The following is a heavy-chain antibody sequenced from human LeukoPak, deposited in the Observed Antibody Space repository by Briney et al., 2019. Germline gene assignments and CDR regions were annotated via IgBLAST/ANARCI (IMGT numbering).Heavy chain of an antibody. CDR1: GFTFSGYG. CDR3: AKGVVVAPDVTPFDY. Sequence: GGSLRLSCAASGFTFSGYGMSWVRQAPGKGLKWVSAISGSGGSTYYADSVKGRITISRDNSKNTLYLQMNSLRAEDTAVYYCAKGVVVAPDVTPFDYWGQGTLVTVSS. J-gene: IGHJ4*02. CDR2: ISGSGGST. V-gene: IGHV3-23*01. D-gene: IGHD2-2*01.